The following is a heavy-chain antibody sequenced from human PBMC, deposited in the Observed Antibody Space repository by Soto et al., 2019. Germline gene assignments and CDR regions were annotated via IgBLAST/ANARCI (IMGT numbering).Heavy chain of an antibody. CDR1: GYTFTSYD. D-gene: IGHD6-13*01. Sequence: GASVKVSCKASGYTFTSYDINWVRQATGQGLEWMGWMNPNSGNTGYAQKFQGRVTMTRNTSISTAYMELSSLRSEDTAVYYCARVSSSWRNYYYYYGMDVWGQGTTVTVSS. CDR3: ARVSSSWRNYYYYYGMDV. J-gene: IGHJ6*02. CDR2: MNPNSGNT. V-gene: IGHV1-8*01.